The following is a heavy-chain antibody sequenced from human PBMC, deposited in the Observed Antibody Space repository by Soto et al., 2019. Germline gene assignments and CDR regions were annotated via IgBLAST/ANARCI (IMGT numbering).Heavy chain of an antibody. J-gene: IGHJ4*02. V-gene: IGHV1-2*04. D-gene: IGHD6-25*01. Sequence: ASVKVSCKASGYTFTGYYIHWVRQAPGQGLEWMGWINPNSGGTNYAQKFQGWVTMTRDTSISTAYMELSRLRSDDTAVYYCAIEVSEASPMYYFDYWGQGTRVSVCS. CDR2: INPNSGGT. CDR1: GYTFTGYY. CDR3: AIEVSEASPMYYFDY.